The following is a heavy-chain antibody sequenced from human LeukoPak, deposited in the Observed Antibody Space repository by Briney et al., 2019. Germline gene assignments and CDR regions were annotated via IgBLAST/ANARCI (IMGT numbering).Heavy chain of an antibody. J-gene: IGHJ3*02. CDR2: FDPEDGET. D-gene: IGHD3-3*01. V-gene: IGHV1-24*01. CDR1: GYTLTELS. Sequence: ASVKVSCKVSGYTLTELSMHWVRQAPGKGLEWMGGFDPEDGETIYAQKFQGRVTMTEDTSTDTAYMELSSLRSEDTAVYYCARGSMILEWSHAFDIWGQGTMVTVSS. CDR3: ARGSMILEWSHAFDI.